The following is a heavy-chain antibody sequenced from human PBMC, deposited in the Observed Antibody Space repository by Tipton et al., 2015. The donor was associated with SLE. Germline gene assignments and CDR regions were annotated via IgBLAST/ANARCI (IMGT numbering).Heavy chain of an antibody. Sequence: TLSLTCTVSGDSISRHYWTWIRQPPGRGLEWIGCVYDSGRTNYNPSLKSRVTISLDTSKNQFSLKVRPLTAADTAVYYCARAPEGDLLGGMDVWGQGTPVTVSS. D-gene: IGHD3-16*01. J-gene: IGHJ6*02. V-gene: IGHV4-59*11. CDR1: GDSISRHY. CDR3: ARAPEGDLLGGMDV. CDR2: VYDSGRT.